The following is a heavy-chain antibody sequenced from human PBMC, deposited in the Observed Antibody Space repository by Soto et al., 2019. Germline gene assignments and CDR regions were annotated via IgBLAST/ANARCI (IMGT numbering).Heavy chain of an antibody. V-gene: IGHV3-74*01. D-gene: IGHD2-15*01. CDR3: ARADCVSGTWYSLVGSFFHYTDV. CDR1: GFTFSHYW. Sequence: EVQLVESGGGLVQPGGSLRLSCAASGFTFSHYWMYWVRQAPGKGLVWVSRINSDGSVSSYADSVKGRLTISRDNVKNTLYLQMDSLRAEDTAAYYCARADCVSGTWYSLVGSFFHYTDVWGKGTTVTVCS. J-gene: IGHJ6*03. CDR2: INSDGSVS.